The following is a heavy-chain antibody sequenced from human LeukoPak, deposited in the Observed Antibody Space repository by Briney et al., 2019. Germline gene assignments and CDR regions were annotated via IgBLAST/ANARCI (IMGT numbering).Heavy chain of an antibody. D-gene: IGHD5-18*01. CDR1: GGSISIYY. V-gene: IGHV4-4*07. J-gene: IGHJ4*02. Sequence: SETLSLTCTVSGGSISIYYWSWIRQPAGKGLEWIGRIYTSGSTNYNPSLKSRVTMSVDTSKNQFSLKLSSVTAADTAVYYCARSTAMVTRYFDYWGQGTLVTVSS. CDR3: ARSTAMVTRYFDY. CDR2: IYTSGST.